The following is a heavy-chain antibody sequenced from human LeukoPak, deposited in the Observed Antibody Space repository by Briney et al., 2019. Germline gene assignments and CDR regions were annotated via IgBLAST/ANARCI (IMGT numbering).Heavy chain of an antibody. CDR2: ISGDGGST. V-gene: IGHV3-43*02. CDR1: GFTFDDYA. D-gene: IGHD1-26*01. J-gene: IGHJ6*02. CDR3: ARKVGATTGMDV. Sequence: GGSLRLSCAASGFTFDDYAMHWVRQAPGKGLEWVSLISGDGGSTYYADSVKGRFTISRDNSKNTLYLQMNSLRAEDTAVYYCARKVGATTGMDVWGQGTTVTVSS.